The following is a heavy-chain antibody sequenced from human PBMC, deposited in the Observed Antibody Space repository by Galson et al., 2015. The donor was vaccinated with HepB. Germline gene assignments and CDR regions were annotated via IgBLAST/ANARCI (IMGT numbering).Heavy chain of an antibody. J-gene: IGHJ4*02. V-gene: IGHV2-5*02. Sequence: PALVKPTQTLTRTCTFSGFSLSTSGVGVGWIRQPPGKALEWLTVIYWDGDRHYSPSLESRLTITKDTSKNQVVLTMTSLDPVDTATYYCARYSPFDYWGPGTLVTVSS. D-gene: IGHD4-11*01. CDR3: ARYSPFDY. CDR2: IYWDGDR. CDR1: GFSLSTSGVG.